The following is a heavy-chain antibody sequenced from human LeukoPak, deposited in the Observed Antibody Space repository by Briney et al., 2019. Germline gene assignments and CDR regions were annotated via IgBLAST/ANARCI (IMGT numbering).Heavy chain of an antibody. Sequence: ASVKVSCKASGYTFTGYYIHWERQAPGQGLEWMGRINPNSGGPDYAQKFQGRVTMTGDTSITTAYMDLSRLRYDDTAVYYCARRGVAGNTLDYWGQGTLVTVSS. CDR2: INPNSGGP. CDR1: GYTFTGYY. J-gene: IGHJ4*02. D-gene: IGHD6-19*01. CDR3: ARRGVAGNTLDY. V-gene: IGHV1-2*06.